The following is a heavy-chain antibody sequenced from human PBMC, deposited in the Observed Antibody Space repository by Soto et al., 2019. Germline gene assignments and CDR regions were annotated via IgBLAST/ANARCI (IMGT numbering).Heavy chain of an antibody. J-gene: IGHJ4*02. D-gene: IGHD3-22*01. CDR3: AKVLDERHDSSGYPNADY. V-gene: IGHV3-23*01. CDR2: ISGSGGST. CDR1: GFTFSSYG. Sequence: EVQLLESGGGLVQPGGSLRLSCAASGFTFSSYGMSWVRQAPGKGLEWVSAISGSGGSTYYADSVKGRFSISRDNSKNTLYLQMNSLRAEDTAVYYCAKVLDERHDSSGYPNADYWGQGTLVTVSS.